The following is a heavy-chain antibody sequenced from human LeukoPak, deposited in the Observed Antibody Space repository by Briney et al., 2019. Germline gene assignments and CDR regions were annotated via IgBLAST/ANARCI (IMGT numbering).Heavy chain of an antibody. J-gene: IGHJ6*03. CDR3: ARATVPAAATDYYYYYYMDV. CDR2: IIPIFGTA. V-gene: IGHV1-69*05. CDR1: GGTFSSYA. D-gene: IGHD2-2*01. Sequence: ASVKVSCKASGGTFSSYAISWVRLAPGQGLGWMGGIIPIFGTANYAQKFQGRVTITTDESTSTAYMELSSLRSEDTAVYYCARATVPAAATDYYYYYYMDVWGKGTTVTVSS.